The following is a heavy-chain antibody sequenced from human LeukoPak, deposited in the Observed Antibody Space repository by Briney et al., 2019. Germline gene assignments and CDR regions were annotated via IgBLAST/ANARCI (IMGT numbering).Heavy chain of an antibody. V-gene: IGHV3-23*01. CDR1: GFTFSSYS. CDR3: AKRGSSWYYFDY. D-gene: IGHD6-13*01. J-gene: IGHJ4*02. CDR2: ISSSGDNT. Sequence: GGSLRLSCAAPGFTFSSYSMNWVRQAPGKGLEWVSAISSSGDNTYYADSVKGRFTISRDNSRNTLYLQMNSLRAEDTAVYYCAKRGSSWYYFDYWGQGTLVTVSS.